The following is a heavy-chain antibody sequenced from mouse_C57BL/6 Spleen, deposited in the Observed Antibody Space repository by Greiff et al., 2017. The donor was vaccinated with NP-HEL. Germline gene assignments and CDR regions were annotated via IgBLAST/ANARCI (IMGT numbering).Heavy chain of an antibody. D-gene: IGHD2-3*01. CDR3: ARGWRYFDY. J-gene: IGHJ2*01. V-gene: IGHV1-55*01. Sequence: QVQLKQPGAELVKPGASVKMSCKASGYTFTSYWITWVKQRPGQGLEWIGDIYPGSGSTNYNEKFKSMATLTVDTSSSTAYMQLSSLTSEDSAVYYCARGWRYFDYWGQGTTLTVSS. CDR1: GYTFTSYW. CDR2: IYPGSGST.